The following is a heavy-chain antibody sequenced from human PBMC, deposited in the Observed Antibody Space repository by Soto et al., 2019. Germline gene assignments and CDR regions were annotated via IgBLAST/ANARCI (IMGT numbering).Heavy chain of an antibody. J-gene: IGHJ6*02. CDR1: GFTFSSYS. Sequence: EVRLVESGGNLVKPGGSLRLSCTASGFTFSSYSISWVRQAPGKGLEWVSSISGGSDYIYYADSVKGRFTISRDNAKNSLVLQMNSLRAEDTAVYYCANRRLTDGFIFGPYYSYYGLDVWGHWTTVTVSS. D-gene: IGHD3-3*02. CDR3: ANRRLTDGFIFGPYYSYYGLDV. CDR2: ISGGSDYI. V-gene: IGHV3-21*02.